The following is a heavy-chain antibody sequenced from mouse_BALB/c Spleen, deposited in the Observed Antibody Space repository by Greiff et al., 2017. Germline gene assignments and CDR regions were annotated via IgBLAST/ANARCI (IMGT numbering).Heavy chain of an antibody. Sequence: EVHLVESGGGLVKPGGSLKLSCAASGFTFSSYAMSWVRQTPEKRLEWVASISSGGSTYYPDSVKGRFTISRDNARNILYLQMSSLRSEDTAMYYCARGDYDYDGRGDYWGQGTSVTVSS. V-gene: IGHV5-6-5*01. J-gene: IGHJ4*01. D-gene: IGHD2-4*01. CDR2: ISSGGST. CDR1: GFTFSSYA. CDR3: ARGDYDYDGRGDY.